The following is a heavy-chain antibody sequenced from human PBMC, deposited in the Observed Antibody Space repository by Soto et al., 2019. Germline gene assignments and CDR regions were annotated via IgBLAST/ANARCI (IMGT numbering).Heavy chain of an antibody. Sequence: SETLSLTCAVYGGSFSGYYWSWIRQPPGKGLEWIGEINHSGSTNYNPSLKSRVTISVDTSKNQFSLKLSSVTAADTAVYYCARLRSGSLKRPFDYWGQGTLVTVSS. CDR3: ARLRSGSLKRPFDY. CDR1: GGSFSGYY. V-gene: IGHV4-34*01. D-gene: IGHD1-26*01. CDR2: INHSGST. J-gene: IGHJ4*02.